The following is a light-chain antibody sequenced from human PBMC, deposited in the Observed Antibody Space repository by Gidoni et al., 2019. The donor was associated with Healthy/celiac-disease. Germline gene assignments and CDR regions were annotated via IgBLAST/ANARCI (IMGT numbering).Light chain of an antibody. CDR3: QQSYSTPRT. J-gene: IGKJ1*01. Sequence: DMQMTQSPSSLSASVGDRVTITCRASQSISSYLNWYQQKPGKAPKLLIYAASSLQSGFPSRFSGSGSGTDFTLTISSLHPEDFEPYSCQQSYSTPRTFGRGTKVEIK. V-gene: IGKV1-39*01. CDR1: QSISSY. CDR2: AAS.